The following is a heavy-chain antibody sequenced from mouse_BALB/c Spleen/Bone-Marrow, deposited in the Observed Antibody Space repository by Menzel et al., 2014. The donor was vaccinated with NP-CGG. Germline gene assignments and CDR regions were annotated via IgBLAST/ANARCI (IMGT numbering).Heavy chain of an antibody. V-gene: IGHV5-6-2*01. CDR1: GFTFSSYY. Sequence: EVQLQQSGGGLVKLGGSLKLSCAASGFTFSSYYMSWVRQTPEKRLELAAAINSNGGSTYYPDTVKGRFTISRDNAKNTLYLQMSSLKSEDTALYYCARREYDYDVFAYWGQGTLVTVSA. D-gene: IGHD2-4*01. CDR2: INSNGGST. CDR3: ARREYDYDVFAY. J-gene: IGHJ3*01.